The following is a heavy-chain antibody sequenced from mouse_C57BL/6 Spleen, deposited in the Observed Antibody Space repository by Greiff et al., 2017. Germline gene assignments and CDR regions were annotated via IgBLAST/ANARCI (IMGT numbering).Heavy chain of an antibody. CDR2: IDPETGGT. CDR1: GYTFTDYE. D-gene: IGHD2-1*01. Sequence: QVHVKQSGAELVRPGASVTLSCKASGYTFTDYEMHWVKQTPVHGLEWIGAIDPETGGTAYNQKFKGKAILTADKSSSTAYMELRSLTSEDSAVYYWTVRGNYEDYFDYWGQGTTLTVSS. V-gene: IGHV1-15*01. J-gene: IGHJ2*01. CDR3: TVRGNYEDYFDY.